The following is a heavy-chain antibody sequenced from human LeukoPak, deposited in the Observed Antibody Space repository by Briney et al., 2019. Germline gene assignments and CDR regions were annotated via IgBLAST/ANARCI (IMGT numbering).Heavy chain of an antibody. D-gene: IGHD2-15*01. CDR2: ISWNGGST. J-gene: IGHJ2*01. CDR1: GLTFNDEG. CDR3: AGGDSGGWYFEL. Sequence: PGESLQLSCAASGLTFNDEGRGWVRHGSGKGLEWVSGISWNGGSTGYADSVKGRFTISRDNAKNSLYLQMNSLGAEDTALYDCAGGDSGGWYFELWGRRTPVTIS. V-gene: IGHV3-20*01.